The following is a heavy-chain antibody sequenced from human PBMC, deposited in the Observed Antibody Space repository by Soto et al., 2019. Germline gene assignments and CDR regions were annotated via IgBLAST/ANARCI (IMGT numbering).Heavy chain of an antibody. CDR1: GYTFTSYG. J-gene: IGHJ6*03. CDR3: ARARGLYSSSFPDYYYYYYMDV. CDR2: ISAYNGNT. V-gene: IGHV1-18*01. D-gene: IGHD6-6*01. Sequence: GASVKVSCKASGYTFTSYGISGVRQAPGQGLEWMGWISAYNGNTNYAQKLQGRVTMTTDTSTSTAYMELRSLRSDDTAVYHCARARGLYSSSFPDYYYYYYMDVWGKGTTVTVSS.